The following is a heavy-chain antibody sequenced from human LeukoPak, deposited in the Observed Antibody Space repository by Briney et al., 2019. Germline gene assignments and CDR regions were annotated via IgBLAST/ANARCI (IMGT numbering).Heavy chain of an antibody. V-gene: IGHV4-4*07. CDR1: GGSISSYY. Sequence: SETLSLTCTVSGGSISSYYWSWIRQPAGKKLEWIGRIYTSGSTKYNPSLKSRVTISVDTSKNQFSLKLSSVTAADTAVYYCARAPRISTVRGVLHYWGQGTLVTVSS. CDR2: IYTSGST. CDR3: ARAPRISTVRGVLHY. J-gene: IGHJ4*02. D-gene: IGHD3-10*01.